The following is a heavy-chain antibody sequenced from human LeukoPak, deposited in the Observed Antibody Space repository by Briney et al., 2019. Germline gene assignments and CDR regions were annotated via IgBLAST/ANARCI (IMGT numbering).Heavy chain of an antibody. CDR1: EFSFSSYS. Sequence: GGSLRLSCVASEFSFSSYSMIWVRQAPGKGLEWISYISNGSGNRYYADSVKGRFTISRDNAKNLLYLQMNNLRADDTAVYYCARAAKWEFYHYYMDVWGKGTTVAVSS. CDR3: ARAAKWEFYHYYMDV. D-gene: IGHD1-26*01. CDR2: ISNGSGNR. V-gene: IGHV3-48*01. J-gene: IGHJ6*03.